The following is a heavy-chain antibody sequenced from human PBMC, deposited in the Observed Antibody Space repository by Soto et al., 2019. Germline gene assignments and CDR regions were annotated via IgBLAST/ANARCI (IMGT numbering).Heavy chain of an antibody. J-gene: IGHJ4*02. V-gene: IGHV3-48*03. CDR1: GFTFSSYE. CDR2: ISSSGSTI. D-gene: IGHD6-19*01. Sequence: EVQLVESGGGLVQPGGSLRLSCAASGFTFSSYEMNWVRQAPGKGLEWVSYISSSGSTIYYADSVKGRFTISRDNAKNSLYLQMNSLRAEDTAVYYCARDLGGIAVAGTQKGGDYWGQGTLVTVSS. CDR3: ARDLGGIAVAGTQKGGDY.